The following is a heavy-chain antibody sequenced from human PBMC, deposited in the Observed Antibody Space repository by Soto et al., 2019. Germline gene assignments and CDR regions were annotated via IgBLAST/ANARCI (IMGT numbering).Heavy chain of an antibody. D-gene: IGHD3-9*01. Sequence: GASVKVSCKASGYTFTSYAMHWVRQAPGQRLEWMGWINAGNGNTKYSQKFQGRVTITRDTSASTAYMELSSLRSEDTAVYYCARGTTISPGGYYYYYGMDVWGQGTTVTVSS. V-gene: IGHV1-3*01. CDR2: INAGNGNT. J-gene: IGHJ6*02. CDR1: GYTFTSYA. CDR3: ARGTTISPGGYYYYYGMDV.